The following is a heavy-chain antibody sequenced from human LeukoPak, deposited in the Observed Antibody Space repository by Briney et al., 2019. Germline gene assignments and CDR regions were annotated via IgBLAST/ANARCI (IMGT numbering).Heavy chain of an antibody. J-gene: IGHJ4*02. CDR3: ARYIWGSYPTFEDY. CDR1: GGSISSYY. CDR2: ISYSGST. V-gene: IGHV4-59*01. D-gene: IGHD3-16*02. Sequence: SETLSLTCAVSGGSISSYYWSWIRQPPGKGLEWIGYISYSGSTNYNPSLKSRVTISVDTSKNQFSLKLSSVTAADTAVYYCARYIWGSYPTFEDYWGQGTLVTVSS.